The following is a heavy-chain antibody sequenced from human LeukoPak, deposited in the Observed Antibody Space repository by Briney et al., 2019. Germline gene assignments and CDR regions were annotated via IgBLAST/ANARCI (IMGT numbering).Heavy chain of an antibody. Sequence: ASVKVSCKASGYTFTGYYMHWVRQAPGQGLEWMGWINPNSGGTNYAQKFQGRVTMTRDTSISTAYMELSRLRSDDTAVYYCARDREVVGSSTSLYWFDPWGQGTLVTVSP. CDR2: INPNSGGT. V-gene: IGHV1-2*02. CDR3: ARDREVVGSSTSLYWFDP. D-gene: IGHD2-2*01. CDR1: GYTFTGYY. J-gene: IGHJ5*02.